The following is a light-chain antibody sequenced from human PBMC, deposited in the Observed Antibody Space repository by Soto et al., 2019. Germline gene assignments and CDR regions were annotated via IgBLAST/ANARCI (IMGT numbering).Light chain of an antibody. CDR1: QSVSRS. Sequence: EIVMTQSPATLSVSPGERVTLSCRASQSVSRSLAWYQQKPGQAPMLLIYGASTRATGIPARFSGSGSGTAFTLTIRSLQSEDFPVYYCQQYNNWPPFTFGPGTKVDIK. J-gene: IGKJ3*01. V-gene: IGKV3-15*01. CDR3: QQYNNWPPFT. CDR2: GAS.